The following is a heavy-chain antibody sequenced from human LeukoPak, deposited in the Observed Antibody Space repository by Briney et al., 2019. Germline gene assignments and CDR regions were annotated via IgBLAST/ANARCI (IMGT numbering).Heavy chain of an antibody. J-gene: IGHJ4*02. CDR2: IYWNDDK. V-gene: IGHV2-5*01. D-gene: IGHD2-21*02. CDR1: GFSLSTSGVG. Sequence: ESGPTLVNPTQTLTLTCTFSGFSLSTSGVGVGWIRQPPGKALEWLALIYWNDDKRYSPSLKSRLTITKDSSKNQVVLTMTNMDPVDTATYFCACGGDCCYFDYWGQGTLVTVSS. CDR3: ACGGDCCYFDY.